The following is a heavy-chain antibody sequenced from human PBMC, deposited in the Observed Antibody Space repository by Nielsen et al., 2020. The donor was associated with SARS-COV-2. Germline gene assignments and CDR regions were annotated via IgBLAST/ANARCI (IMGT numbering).Heavy chain of an antibody. Sequence: GGSLRLSCVASGFTFSTYGMHWVRQAPGKGLQWVALITYDGHNKYYADSVRGRFTISRDNSKNTLYLQLNSLRPEDTAVYYCARRKSQASRDGMDVWGQGTTVIVSS. J-gene: IGHJ6*02. V-gene: IGHV3-30*03. CDR3: ARRKSQASRDGMDV. CDR1: GFTFSTYG. CDR2: ITYDGHNK.